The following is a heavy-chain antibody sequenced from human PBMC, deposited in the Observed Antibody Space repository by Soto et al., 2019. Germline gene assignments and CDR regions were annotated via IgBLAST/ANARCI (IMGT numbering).Heavy chain of an antibody. J-gene: IGHJ4*02. V-gene: IGHV3-23*01. D-gene: IGHD3-22*01. CDR2: ISGSGGST. Sequence: GGSLRLSCAASGFTFSSYAMSWVRQAPGKGLEWVSAISGSGGSTYYADSVKGRFTISRDNAKNSLYLQMNSLRAEDTAVYYCAREANLYYYDSSGYLLSGPFDYWGQGTLVTVSS. CDR1: GFTFSSYA. CDR3: AREANLYYYDSSGYLLSGPFDY.